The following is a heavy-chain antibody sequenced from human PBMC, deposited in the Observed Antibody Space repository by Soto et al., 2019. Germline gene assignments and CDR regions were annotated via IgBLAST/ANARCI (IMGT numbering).Heavy chain of an antibody. CDR2: FDPEDGET. Sequence: GASVKVSCKVSGYTLTELSMHWVRQAPGKGLEWMGGFDPEDGETIYAQKFQGRVTMTEDTSTDTAYMELSSLRSEDTAVYDCATGLPGYYYYGMDVWSQGTTVTGSS. V-gene: IGHV1-24*01. CDR3: ATGLPGYYYYGMDV. J-gene: IGHJ6*02. CDR1: GYTLTELS.